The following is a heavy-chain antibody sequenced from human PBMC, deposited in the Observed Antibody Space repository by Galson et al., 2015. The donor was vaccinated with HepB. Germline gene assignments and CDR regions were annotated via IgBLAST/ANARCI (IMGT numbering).Heavy chain of an antibody. D-gene: IGHD4-17*01. CDR1: GFTVNNND. V-gene: IGHV3-66*01. Sequence: SLRLSCAASGFTVNNNDMNWVRQAPGKGLEWLSTIYRGGNTFYADSVKGRFTISRDNSKNTLYLQMNGLRAEDTAVYYCVRGGAYSDENYWGQGSLVTVSS. CDR3: VRGGAYSDENY. J-gene: IGHJ4*02. CDR2: IYRGGNT.